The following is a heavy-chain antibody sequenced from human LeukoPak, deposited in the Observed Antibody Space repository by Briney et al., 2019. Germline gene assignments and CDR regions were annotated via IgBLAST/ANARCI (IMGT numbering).Heavy chain of an antibody. CDR3: AREGPESAAGTTYYYYYYMDV. CDR2: IYYRSTWYN. Sequence: SQTLSLTCAISGDSVSSNSAAWNWIRQSPSSGLEWLGRIYYRSTWYNGYAVSVKSRITINPDTSKNQFSLQLNSVTPEDTAVYYCAREGPESAAGTTYYYYYYMDVWGKGTTVTVSS. D-gene: IGHD6-13*01. J-gene: IGHJ6*03. V-gene: IGHV6-1*01. CDR1: GDSVSSNSAA.